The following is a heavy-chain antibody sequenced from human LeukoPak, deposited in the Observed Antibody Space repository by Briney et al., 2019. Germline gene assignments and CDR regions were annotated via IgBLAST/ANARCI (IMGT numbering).Heavy chain of an antibody. CDR1: GYSFTSYW. D-gene: IGHD3-22*01. V-gene: IGHV5-10-1*01. Sequence: GESPKISCKGSGYSFTSYWIGWVRQMPGKGLEWMGRIDPSDSYTNYSPSFQGHVTISADKSISTAYLQWSSLKASDTAMYYCASTYYYDSSGSPENYGMDVWGQGTTVTVSS. CDR2: IDPSDSYT. J-gene: IGHJ6*02. CDR3: ASTYYYDSSGSPENYGMDV.